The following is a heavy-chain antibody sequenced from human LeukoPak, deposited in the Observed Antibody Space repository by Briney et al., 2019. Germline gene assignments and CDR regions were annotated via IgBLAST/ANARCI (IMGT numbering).Heavy chain of an antibody. D-gene: IGHD1-14*01. Sequence: GGSLRLSCAASGFTVITNDMTWVRQAPGKGLEWVSVPYSDGNTKYADSVQGRFTISRDNSKHTLYLEMNSLSPDDTAVYYCARGVEPLAANTLAYWGQGTLVTVSS. CDR2: PYSDGNT. V-gene: IGHV3-53*01. CDR3: ARGVEPLAANTLAY. J-gene: IGHJ4*02. CDR1: GFTVITND.